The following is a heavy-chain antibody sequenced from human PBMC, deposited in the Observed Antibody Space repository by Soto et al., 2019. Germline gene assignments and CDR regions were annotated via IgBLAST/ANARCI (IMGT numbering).Heavy chain of an antibody. D-gene: IGHD3-3*01. V-gene: IGHV3-7*05. CDR1: GFTFSSYW. J-gene: IGHJ4*02. Sequence: GGSLRLSCAASGFTFSSYWMSWVRQAPGKGLEWVANIKQDGSEKYYVDSVKGRFTISRDNAKNSLYLQMNSLRAEDTAVYYCAKDADDFWSGYYRGTINYWGQGTLVTVSS. CDR3: AKDADDFWSGYYRGTINY. CDR2: IKQDGSEK.